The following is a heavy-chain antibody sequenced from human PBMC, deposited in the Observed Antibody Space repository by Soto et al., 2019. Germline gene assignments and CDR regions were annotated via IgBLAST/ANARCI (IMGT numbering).Heavy chain of an antibody. CDR2: IKQDGSVK. V-gene: IGHV3-7*01. D-gene: IGHD3-10*01. Sequence: EVQLVESGGDLVQPGGSLRLSCAAAGCTCSGYWMAWVRQAPGKGLEWVANIKQDGSVKYYVDSLKGRFTISRDNAKNSLDLQRDSLRAEDTAVYFCATESYYHCQYWGQGTLVTVSS. CDR3: ATESYYHCQY. J-gene: IGHJ4*02. CDR1: GCTCSGYW.